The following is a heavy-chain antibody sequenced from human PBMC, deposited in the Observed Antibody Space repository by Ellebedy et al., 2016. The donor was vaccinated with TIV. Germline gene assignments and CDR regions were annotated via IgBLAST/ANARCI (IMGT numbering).Heavy chain of an antibody. CDR1: GGSISSYY. J-gene: IGHJ4*02. D-gene: IGHD4/OR15-4a*01. Sequence: MPSETLSLTCSVSGGSISSYYWSWIRQPPGKGLEWIGYIYYIGRTNYNPALKSRVSISADTSKNQFSVKLSSVTAADTAVYYCARGIVDYGDDNYWGQGTLVTVSS. CDR2: IYYIGRT. CDR3: ARGIVDYGDDNY. V-gene: IGHV4-59*08.